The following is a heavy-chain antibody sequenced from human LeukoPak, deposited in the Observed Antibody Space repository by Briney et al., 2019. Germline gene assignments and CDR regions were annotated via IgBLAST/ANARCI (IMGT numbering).Heavy chain of an antibody. J-gene: IGHJ4*02. V-gene: IGHV4-59*01. Sequence: PSETLSLTCIVSGGSISSFYWSWIRQPPGKGLEWIGYVHYSGSTNYNPSLKSRVTISVDTSKNQFSLKLSSVTTADTSVYYCARGHKVATIDYWGQGTLVTVSS. CDR1: GGSISSFY. CDR2: VHYSGST. CDR3: ARGHKVATIDY. D-gene: IGHD5-12*01.